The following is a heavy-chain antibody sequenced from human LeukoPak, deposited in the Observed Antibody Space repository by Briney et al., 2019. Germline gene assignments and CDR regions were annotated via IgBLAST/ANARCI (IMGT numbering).Heavy chain of an antibody. CDR2: IYYSGST. V-gene: IGHV4-61*01. CDR3: ARVNADRYCRGGSCYIDY. CDR1: GGSVSSGSYY. J-gene: IGHJ4*02. Sequence: PSETLSLTCTVSGGSVSSGSYYWSWIRQPPGEGLEWIGYIYYSGSTNYNPSLKSRVTISVDTSKNQFSLKLSSVTAADTAVYYCARVNADRYCRGGSCYIDYWGQGTLVTVSS. D-gene: IGHD2-15*01.